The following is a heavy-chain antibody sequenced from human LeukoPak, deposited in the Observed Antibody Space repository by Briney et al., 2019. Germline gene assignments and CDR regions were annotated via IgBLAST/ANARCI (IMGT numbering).Heavy chain of an antibody. CDR3: ARGLGYYDSSGYPTLGY. Sequence: PSETLSLTCAVYGGSFSGYYWSWIRQPPGKGLEWIGEINHSGSTNYNPSLKSRVTISVDTSKNQFSLKLSSVTAADTAVYYRARGLGYYDSSGYPTLGYWGQGTLVTVSS. CDR1: GGSFSGYY. CDR2: INHSGST. V-gene: IGHV4-34*01. D-gene: IGHD3-22*01. J-gene: IGHJ4*02.